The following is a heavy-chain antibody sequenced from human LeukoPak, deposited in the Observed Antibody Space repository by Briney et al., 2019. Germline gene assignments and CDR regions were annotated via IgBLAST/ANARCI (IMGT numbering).Heavy chain of an antibody. V-gene: IGHV5-51*01. CDR2: IYPGHSDT. J-gene: IGHJ2*01. D-gene: IGHD5-12*01. Sequence: GEALKISCKGSGYGFTNYWVAWVRQMPGKGLEWMGIIYPGHSDTRYSPSFQGQVTISADESITTAYLQWGSLKASDTAVYYCARTPGSTDYRGYQYWYFDLWGRGTLVTVSS. CDR3: ARTPGSTDYRGYQYWYFDL. CDR1: GYGFTNYW.